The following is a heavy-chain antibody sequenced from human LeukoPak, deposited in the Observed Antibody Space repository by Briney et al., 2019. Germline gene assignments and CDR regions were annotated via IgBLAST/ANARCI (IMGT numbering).Heavy chain of an antibody. D-gene: IGHD3-10*01. CDR2: ISAYNGNT. J-gene: IGHJ1*01. CDR1: GYTFTSYG. CDR3: ARAPWYYYGSGSSDAEYFQH. V-gene: IGHV1-18*01. Sequence: ASEKVSCKASGYTFTSYGISWVRQAPGQGLEWMGWISAYNGNTNYAQKLQGRVTMTTDTSTSTAYMELRSLRSDDTAVYYCARAPWYYYGSGSSDAEYFQHWGQGTLVTVSS.